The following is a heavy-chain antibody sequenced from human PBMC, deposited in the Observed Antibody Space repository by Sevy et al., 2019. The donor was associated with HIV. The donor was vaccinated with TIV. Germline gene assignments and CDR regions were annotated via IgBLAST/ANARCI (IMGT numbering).Heavy chain of an antibody. CDR2: TYYRSKWYN. J-gene: IGHJ5*02. V-gene: IGHV6-1*01. D-gene: IGHD6-19*01. CDR3: ARSSSVWDATNNFWFDP. Sequence: QSQTLSLTCAISGDSVSSKSFAWNWIRQSPSRGLEWLGRTYYRSKWYNDYALSLKSRININADTSKNQFSLQLHSVTPEDTAVYYSARSSSVWDATNNFWFDPWGQGTLVTVSS. CDR1: GDSVSSKSFA.